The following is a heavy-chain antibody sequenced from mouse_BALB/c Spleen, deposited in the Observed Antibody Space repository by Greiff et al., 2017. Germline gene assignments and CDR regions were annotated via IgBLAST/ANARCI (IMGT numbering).Heavy chain of an antibody. Sequence: EVKVVESGGDLVKPGGSLKLSCAASGFTFSSYGMSCVRQTPDKRLEWVATISSGGSYTYYPDSVKGRFTISRDNAKNTLYLQMSSLKSEDTAMYYCASGRDYGSSFDYWGQGTTLTVSS. D-gene: IGHD1-1*01. CDR1: GFTFSSYG. J-gene: IGHJ2*01. CDR2: ISSGGSYT. V-gene: IGHV5-6*01. CDR3: ASGRDYGSSFDY.